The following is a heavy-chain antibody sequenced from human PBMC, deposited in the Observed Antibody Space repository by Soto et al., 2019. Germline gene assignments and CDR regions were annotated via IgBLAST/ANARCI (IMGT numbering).Heavy chain of an antibody. V-gene: IGHV3-30-3*01. CDR2: ISYDGSNK. D-gene: IGHD2-15*01. Sequence: QVKLVESGGGVVQPGRSLRLSCAASGFTFSSYAMHWVRQAPGKGLEWVAVISYDGSNKYYADSVKGRFTISRDKSKNTLYLQMNSLRAEDTAVYYCARDYCSGGSCYGMDVWGQGTTVTVAS. CDR3: ARDYCSGGSCYGMDV. CDR1: GFTFSSYA. J-gene: IGHJ6*02.